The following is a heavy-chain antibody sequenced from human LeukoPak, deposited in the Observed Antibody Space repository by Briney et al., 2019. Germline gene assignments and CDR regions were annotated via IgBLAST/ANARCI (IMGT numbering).Heavy chain of an antibody. J-gene: IGHJ3*02. D-gene: IGHD3-10*01. Sequence: ASVKVSCKASGYTFTSYDINWVRQATGQGLEWMGWMNLNSGNTGYAQKFQGRVTMTRNTSISTAYMELSSLRSEDTAVYYCARVPSIIRRRITMVRGLNAFDTWGQGTMVTVSS. CDR1: GYTFTSYD. V-gene: IGHV1-8*01. CDR2: MNLNSGNT. CDR3: ARVPSIIRRRITMVRGLNAFDT.